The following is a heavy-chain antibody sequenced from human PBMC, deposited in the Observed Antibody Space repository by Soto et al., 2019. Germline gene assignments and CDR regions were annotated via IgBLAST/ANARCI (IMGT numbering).Heavy chain of an antibody. Sequence: GGSLRLSCAASGFTFSSYTMNWVRQAPGKGLEWVSYISGSSSTIYYADSVKGRFTISRDNSKNSLYLQMNSLRAEDTAVDYCARFAGGRCEYSSSYFDYWGQGTLVTVSS. J-gene: IGHJ4*02. V-gene: IGHV3-48*04. CDR3: ARFAGGRCEYSSSYFDY. CDR2: ISGSSSTI. CDR1: GFTFSSYT. D-gene: IGHD6-6*01.